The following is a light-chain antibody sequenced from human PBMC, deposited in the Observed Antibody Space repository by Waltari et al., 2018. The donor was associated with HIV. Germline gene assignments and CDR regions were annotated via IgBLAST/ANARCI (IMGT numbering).Light chain of an antibody. J-gene: IGLJ2*01. Sequence: QSALTQPPSASGSPGQSVTISCTGTSSDVGGYKFVSWYQHHPGKPPKLMIYEVNKRPSGVPDRFSGSKSGNTASLTVSGLQAEDEADYYCSSYAGSNNVLFGGGTKLTVL. CDR2: EVN. V-gene: IGLV2-8*01. CDR3: SSYAGSNNVL. CDR1: SSDVGGYKF.